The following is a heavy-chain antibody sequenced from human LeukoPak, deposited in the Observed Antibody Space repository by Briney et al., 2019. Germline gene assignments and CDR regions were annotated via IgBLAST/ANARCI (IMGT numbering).Heavy chain of an antibody. Sequence: PSETLSLTCTVSGGSISSSSYYWGWIRQPPGKGLEWIGSIYYSGSTYYNPSLKSRVTISVDTSKNQFSLKLSSVTAADTAVYYCARDPGVYEAGAFDIWGQGTMVTVSS. CDR2: IYYSGST. CDR1: GGSISSSSYY. CDR3: ARDPGVYEAGAFDI. V-gene: IGHV4-39*07. J-gene: IGHJ3*02. D-gene: IGHD2/OR15-2a*01.